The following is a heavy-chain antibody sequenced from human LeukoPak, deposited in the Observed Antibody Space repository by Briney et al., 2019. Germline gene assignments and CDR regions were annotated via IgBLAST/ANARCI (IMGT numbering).Heavy chain of an antibody. CDR1: GYTFTSYY. CDR3: ARGLGSPHAFDI. CDR2: INPSGGST. D-gene: IGHD2-15*01. V-gene: IGHV1-46*01. J-gene: IGHJ3*02. Sequence: ASVKVSCKASGYTFTSYYMHWVRQAPGQGLEWMGIINPSGGSTSYAQRFQGRVTMTRDMSTSTVYMELSSLRSEDTAVYYCARGLGSPHAFDIWGQGTMVTVSS.